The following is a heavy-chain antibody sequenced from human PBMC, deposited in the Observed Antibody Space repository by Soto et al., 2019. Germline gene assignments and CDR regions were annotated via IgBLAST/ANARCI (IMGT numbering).Heavy chain of an antibody. CDR3: ATPGAFGGPSYGMDV. V-gene: IGHV1-45*02. CDR2: ITGLNGDT. D-gene: IGHD2-15*01. CDR1: GYTFTYRY. Sequence: QMPLVQSGAEVKKTGSSVKVSCEASGYTFTYRYLHWVRQAPGQALEWMGWITGLNGDTNFAQKFQGRVTLTRDRSMTTAYMELSSLTSDDTGFYYCATPGAFGGPSYGMDVWGQGTSVTVSS. J-gene: IGHJ6*02.